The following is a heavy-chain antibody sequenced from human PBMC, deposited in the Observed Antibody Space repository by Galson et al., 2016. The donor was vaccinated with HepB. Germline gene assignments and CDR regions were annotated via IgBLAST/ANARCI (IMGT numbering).Heavy chain of an antibody. CDR1: GGTFSTYA. CDR3: ARGPIVGVTIRPSYFDY. V-gene: IGHV1-69*06. CDR2: IIPIFDAT. J-gene: IGHJ4*02. D-gene: IGHD1-26*01. Sequence: SVKVSCKASGGTFSTYAISWVRQAPGQGLEWMGGIIPIFDATYYAQNFQGRVTITADKSTTTAYMELSSLRSEDTAVYYCARGPIVGVTIRPSYFDYWGQGTLVSVSS.